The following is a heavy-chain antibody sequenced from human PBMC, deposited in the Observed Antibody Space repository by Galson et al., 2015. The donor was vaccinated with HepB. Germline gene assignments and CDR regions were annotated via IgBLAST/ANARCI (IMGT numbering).Heavy chain of an antibody. CDR3: TTTPYVSSGYSPPNYYYYYGMDV. CDR2: IKSKTDGGTT. D-gene: IGHD3-22*01. V-gene: IGHV3-15*01. J-gene: IGHJ6*02. CDR1: GFTFSNAW. Sequence: SLRLSCAASGFTFSNAWMSWVRQAPGKGLEWVGRIKSKTDGGTTDYAAPVKGRFTISRDDSKNTLYLQMNSLKTEDTAVYYCTTTPYVSSGYSPPNYYYYYGMDVWGQGSTVAVSS.